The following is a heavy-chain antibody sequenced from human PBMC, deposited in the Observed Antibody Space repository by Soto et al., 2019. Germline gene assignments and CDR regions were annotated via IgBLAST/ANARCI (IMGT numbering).Heavy chain of an antibody. CDR3: ARGNHRWLQLWYFDL. D-gene: IGHD5-12*01. Sequence: QVQLVQSGAEVKKPGSSVKVPCKASGGTFSNYPISWVRQAPEQGLEWMGGIIPVFGTVNYAQKFQGRVTITADESTSTVDMELSSLRSEDTAVYYCARGNHRWLQLWYFDLWGRGTLVTVSS. V-gene: IGHV1-69*12. CDR2: IIPVFGTV. CDR1: GGTFSNYP. J-gene: IGHJ2*01.